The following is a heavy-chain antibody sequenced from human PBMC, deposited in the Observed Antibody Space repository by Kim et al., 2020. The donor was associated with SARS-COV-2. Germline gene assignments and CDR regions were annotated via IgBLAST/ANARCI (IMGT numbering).Heavy chain of an antibody. CDR3: ARDFSGTSPEAFDI. V-gene: IGHV1-2*06. CDR2: INPNSGGT. D-gene: IGHD1-26*01. Sequence: ASVKVSCRSSGYNFIAYYIHWVRQAPGQGLEWMGRINPNSGGTNFPQRFQGRVTVTRDTSISTAYMELNSLMFDDTAVYYCARDFSGTSPEAFDIWGQGTMVTVSS. CDR1: GYNFIAYY. J-gene: IGHJ3*02.